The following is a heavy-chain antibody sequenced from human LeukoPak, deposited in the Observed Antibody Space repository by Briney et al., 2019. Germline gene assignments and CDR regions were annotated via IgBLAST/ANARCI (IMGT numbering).Heavy chain of an antibody. V-gene: IGHV3-66*01. Sequence: PGGSLRLSCAASGFTVSNIYMTWLRQSPGKGLEWVSAIFGGGTTYYADSVRGRFTISRDNSKNTLHLQMNSLRADDTAVYYCARAGGVGATHKFDYWGQGILVTVSS. CDR2: IFGGGTT. D-gene: IGHD1-26*01. J-gene: IGHJ4*02. CDR1: GFTVSNIY. CDR3: ARAGGVGATHKFDY.